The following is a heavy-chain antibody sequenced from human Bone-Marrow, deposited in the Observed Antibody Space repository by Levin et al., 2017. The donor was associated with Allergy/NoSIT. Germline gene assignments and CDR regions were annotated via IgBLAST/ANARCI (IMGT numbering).Heavy chain of an antibody. V-gene: IGHV1-18*01. Sequence: ASVKVSCKASGYTFTFYGISWVRQAPGQGLEWMGWISPYNGNTNYAQKLQGRVTMTADTSTSTAYMELRSLRSDDTAVYYCAREMAETAADSFDSWGQGTMVTVSS. CDR3: AREMAETAADSFDS. D-gene: IGHD3-22*01. CDR1: GYTFTFYG. CDR2: ISPYNGNT. J-gene: IGHJ3*02.